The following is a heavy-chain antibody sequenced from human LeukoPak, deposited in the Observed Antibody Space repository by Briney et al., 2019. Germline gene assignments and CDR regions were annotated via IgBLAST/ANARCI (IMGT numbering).Heavy chain of an antibody. CDR2: ISSGDGT. Sequence: PGGSLRLSCAASGFTFSSYAMTWVRQAPGKGLEWVSAISSGDGTYYADSVKGRFTISRDNSQNTLYLQMNSLRAEDTAVYYCAKGGSSSTRRYFDYWGQGTLVTVSS. V-gene: IGHV3-23*01. CDR3: AKGGSSSTRRYFDY. D-gene: IGHD1-26*01. J-gene: IGHJ4*02. CDR1: GFTFSSYA.